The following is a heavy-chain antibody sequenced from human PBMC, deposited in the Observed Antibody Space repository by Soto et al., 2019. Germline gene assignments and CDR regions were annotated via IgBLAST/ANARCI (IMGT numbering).Heavy chain of an antibody. CDR3: AFPSRLPNY. J-gene: IGHJ4*02. V-gene: IGHV3-11*03. D-gene: IGHD6-25*01. CDR1: GCTFTDYY. CDR2: ISVSGSDT. Sequence: PGGSLRLSCVASGCTFTDYYMNWIRQTPGKGLEWLSYISVSGSDTNYADSVKGRFTISRDNARNSIYLQMNSLRVEDTAVYYCAFPSRLPNYWGQGTLVTVSS.